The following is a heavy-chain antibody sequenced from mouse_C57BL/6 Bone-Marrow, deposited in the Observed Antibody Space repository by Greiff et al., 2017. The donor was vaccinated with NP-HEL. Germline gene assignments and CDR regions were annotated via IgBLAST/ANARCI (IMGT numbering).Heavy chain of an antibody. CDR2: ISSGGSYT. CDR3: AGGTTLKN. Sequence: EVNVVESGGDLVKPGGSLKLSCAASGFTFSSYGMSWVRQTPDERLEWVATISSGGSYTYYPDSVKGRFTISRDNAKNTLYLQMSSLKSEVTAMYYCAGGTTLKNWGQGTTLTVSS. J-gene: IGHJ2*01. D-gene: IGHD1-1*01. CDR1: GFTFSSYG. V-gene: IGHV5-6*01.